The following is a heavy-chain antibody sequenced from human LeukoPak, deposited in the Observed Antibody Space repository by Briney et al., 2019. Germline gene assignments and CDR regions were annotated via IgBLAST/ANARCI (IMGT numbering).Heavy chain of an antibody. J-gene: IGHJ3*02. CDR3: ARAYDYGDYVEAFDI. CDR2: ISSSGSTI. CDR1: GFTFSDYY. Sequence: PGGSLRLSCAASGFTFSDYYMSWIRQAPGKGLEWVSYISSSGSTIYYADSVKGRFTISRDNAKNSLYLQMNSLRAEDTAVYYCARAYDYGDYVEAFDIWGQGTMVTVSS. V-gene: IGHV3-11*01. D-gene: IGHD4-17*01.